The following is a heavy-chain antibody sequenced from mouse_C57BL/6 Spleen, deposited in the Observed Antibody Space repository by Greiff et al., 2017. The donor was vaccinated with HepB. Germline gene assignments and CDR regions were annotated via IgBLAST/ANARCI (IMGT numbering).Heavy chain of an antibody. CDR3: ARYYYGSSYGYYAMDY. Sequence: VKLQESGPELVKPGASVKISCKASGYAFSSSWMNWVKQRPGKGLEWIGRIYPGDGDTNYNGKFKGKATLTADKSSSTAYMQLSSLTSEDSAVYFCARYYYGSSYGYYAMDYWGQGTSVTVSS. V-gene: IGHV1-82*01. CDR2: IYPGDGDT. J-gene: IGHJ4*01. CDR1: GYAFSSSW. D-gene: IGHD1-1*01.